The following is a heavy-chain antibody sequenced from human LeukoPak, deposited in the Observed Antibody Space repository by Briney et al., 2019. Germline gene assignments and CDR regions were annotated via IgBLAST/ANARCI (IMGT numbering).Heavy chain of an antibody. V-gene: IGHV4-31*03. CDR1: GGSISSGGYY. J-gene: IGHJ5*02. Sequence: SETLSLTCTVSGGSISSGGYYWSWIHQHPGKGLEWFGYIYYSGSTYYNPSLKRRVTITVDTSKNQFSLKLSSVTAAATAVYYCARNYNAHNNWFDPWGQGTLVTVSS. CDR3: ARNYNAHNNWFDP. CDR2: IYYSGST. D-gene: IGHD5-24*01.